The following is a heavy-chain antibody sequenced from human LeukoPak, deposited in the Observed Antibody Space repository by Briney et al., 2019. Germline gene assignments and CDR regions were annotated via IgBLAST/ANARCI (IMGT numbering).Heavy chain of an antibody. J-gene: IGHJ4*02. CDR3: ARDSYGDANFDS. CDR2: ISGGGGET. V-gene: IGHV3-23*01. CDR1: GFTFSSYA. D-gene: IGHD4-17*01. Sequence: GGSLRHSCVVSGFTFSSYAMSWVRQAPGKGLEWVSSISGGGGETYYVDSVKGRFIISRDNSKNTLYLQMNGLRVEDTAVYYCARDSYGDANFDSWGQGTLVTVSS.